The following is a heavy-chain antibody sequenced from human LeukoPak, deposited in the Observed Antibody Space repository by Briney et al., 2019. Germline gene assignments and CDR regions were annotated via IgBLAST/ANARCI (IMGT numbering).Heavy chain of an antibody. Sequence: SETLSLTCTVSGFSISSGYYWGWIRPPPGKGLEWIGSISHSESTYYNPSLKSRVTISLDTSKNQFSLKLSSVTAADTAVYYCARETYGDYGAGAYYYGMDVWGQGTTVTVSS. CDR1: GFSISSGYY. CDR3: ARETYGDYGAGAYYYGMDV. D-gene: IGHD4-17*01. J-gene: IGHJ6*02. V-gene: IGHV4-38-2*02. CDR2: ISHSEST.